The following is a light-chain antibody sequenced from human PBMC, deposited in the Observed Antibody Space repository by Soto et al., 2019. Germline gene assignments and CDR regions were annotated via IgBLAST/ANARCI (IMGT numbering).Light chain of an antibody. CDR2: GAT. CDR1: QTVNSIY. J-gene: IGKJ1*01. Sequence: EIVLTQSPGTLSLYRGERATLSCRASQTVNSIYFAWYQRKPGQAPRLLFYGATNRATGIPDRFSGSGCGTDFGLAISRLEAEDFGGYECKQYDTSPRTVGQGAKVEIK. V-gene: IGKV3-20*01. CDR3: KQYDTSPRT.